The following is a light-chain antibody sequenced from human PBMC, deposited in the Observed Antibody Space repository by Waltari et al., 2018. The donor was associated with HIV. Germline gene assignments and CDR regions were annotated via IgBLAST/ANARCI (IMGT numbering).Light chain of an antibody. CDR1: KLGNTY. V-gene: IGLV3-1*01. J-gene: IGLJ2*01. CDR3: QAWDSSTDVV. CDR2: QDN. Sequence: SYELTQPPSVSVSPGQTASITCSGDKLGNTYACWYQQKPGQSPVLVIYQDNQRPSGIPARFSGCNSGNTATLTVSGTQAMDETDYYCQAWDSSTDVVFGGGTKLTVL.